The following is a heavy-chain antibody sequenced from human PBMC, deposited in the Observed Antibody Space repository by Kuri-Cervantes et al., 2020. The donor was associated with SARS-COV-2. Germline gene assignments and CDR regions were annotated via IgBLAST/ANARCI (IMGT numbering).Heavy chain of an antibody. V-gene: IGHV4-59*01. D-gene: IGHD2-2*01. CDR2: IYYSGST. J-gene: IGHJ6*02. Sequence: GSLRLSCTVSGGSISSYYWSWIRQPPGKGLEWIGYIYYSGSTNYNPSLKSRVTISVDTSKNQFSPKLSSVTAADTAVYYCARVYARLQDYYYGMDVWGQGTTVTVSS. CDR1: GGSISSYY. CDR3: ARVYARLQDYYYGMDV.